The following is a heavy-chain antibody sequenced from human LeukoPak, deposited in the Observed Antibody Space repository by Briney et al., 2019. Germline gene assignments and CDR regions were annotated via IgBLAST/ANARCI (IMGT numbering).Heavy chain of an antibody. Sequence: GGSLRLSCAASGFIFSNFAMSWVRQAPGKGLEWVANIKQDGSDKYYVDSVTGRFTISRDNAKNSLYLQMNSLRAEDAAVYYCARWATSFDLWGQGTLVTVSS. CDR1: GFIFSNFA. J-gene: IGHJ4*02. CDR3: ARWATSFDL. V-gene: IGHV3-7*01. CDR2: IKQDGSDK. D-gene: IGHD6-6*01.